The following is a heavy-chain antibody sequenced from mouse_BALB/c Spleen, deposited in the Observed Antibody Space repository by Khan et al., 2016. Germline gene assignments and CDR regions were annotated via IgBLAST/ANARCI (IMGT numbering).Heavy chain of an antibody. CDR3: ASSRGMGVNYRFDY. CDR2: INPSSGYT. Sequence: VQLKQSGAELARPGASVKMSCKASGYTFTIYTMHWVKQRPGQGLEWIGYINPSSGYTNYNQTFKDKATLTADKSSSTAYMQLSSLTSEDSAVYYCASSRGMGVNYRFDYWGQGTTLTVSS. CDR1: GYTFTIYT. D-gene: IGHD2-1*01. V-gene: IGHV1-4*01. J-gene: IGHJ2*01.